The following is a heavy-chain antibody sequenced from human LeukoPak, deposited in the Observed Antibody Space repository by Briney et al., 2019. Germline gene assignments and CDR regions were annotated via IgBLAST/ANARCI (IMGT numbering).Heavy chain of an antibody. CDR2: ITGSGGST. D-gene: IGHD3-16*01. J-gene: IGHJ5*02. V-gene: IGHV3-23*01. CDR1: GFAFSSYG. CDR3: TVPQSGGNWFDP. Sequence: GGSLRLSCAASGFAFSSYGMSWVRQAPGKGLEWVSGITGSGGSTYSAGSVTGRFTISRDNSKNTLYLQMNSLRAEDTAVYYCTVPQSGGNWFDPWGPGTQVTVSS.